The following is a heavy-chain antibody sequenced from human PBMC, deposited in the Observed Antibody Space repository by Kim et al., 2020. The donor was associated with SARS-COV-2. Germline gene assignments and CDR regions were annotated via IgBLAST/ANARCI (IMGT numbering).Heavy chain of an antibody. CDR1: GFTLSTYS. J-gene: IGHJ4*02. CDR3: ARDGAPGY. CDR2: ISNDRNTK. V-gene: IGHV3-48*02. D-gene: IGHD3-16*01. Sequence: GGSLRLSCVASGFTLSTYSMNWVRQAPGKGLEWVSYISNDRNTKYYADSVKGRFTISRDNAKNSLFLQMHNLRDEDTAVYYCARDGAPGYWGQGTLVTVSS.